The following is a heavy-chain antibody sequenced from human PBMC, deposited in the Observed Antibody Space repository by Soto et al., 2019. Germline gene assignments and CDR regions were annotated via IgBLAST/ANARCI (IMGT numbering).Heavy chain of an antibody. D-gene: IGHD6-19*01. CDR1: GFTFSSFS. J-gene: IGHJ4*02. CDR3: ARDLGWAFDC. Sequence: EVQLVESGGGLVQRGGSLRLSCAASGFTFSSFSMNWVRKAPGRGLEWISYIGGGGRLISYADSVKGRFAISRDNAQNSLYLQMDSLRDEDTAVYYCARDLGWAFDCWGQGTLVTVSS. CDR2: IGGGGRLI. V-gene: IGHV3-48*02.